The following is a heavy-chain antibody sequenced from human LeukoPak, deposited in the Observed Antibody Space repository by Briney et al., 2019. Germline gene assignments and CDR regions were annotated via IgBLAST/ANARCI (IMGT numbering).Heavy chain of an antibody. CDR3: ARDLGPMSQSSSWFFDL. V-gene: IGHV4-31*03. J-gene: IGHJ2*01. CDR2: IDYSGST. D-gene: IGHD3/OR15-3a*01. CDR1: GGSISSGGYY. Sequence: PSETLSLTCTVSGGSISSGGYYWSWIRQHPGKGLEWIGYIDYSGSTYYNPSLKSRVTISVDTSKNQFSLHLRSVTAADTAVYYCARDLGPMSQSSSWFFDLWGRGTLVTVAS.